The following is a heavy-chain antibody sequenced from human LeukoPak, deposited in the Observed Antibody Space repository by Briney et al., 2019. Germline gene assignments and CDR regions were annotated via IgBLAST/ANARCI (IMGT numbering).Heavy chain of an antibody. J-gene: IGHJ5*02. CDR3: ARETNNRFDP. V-gene: IGHV5-51*01. Sequence: GESLKISCKGSGYSVGSYWIAWVRQMPGKGLEWMGIIYPGDSDTRYSPSFQGQVTISVDKSISTAYLQWSSLKASDTAVYYCARETNNRFDPWGQGTLVTVSS. D-gene: IGHD1/OR15-1a*01. CDR2: IYPGDSDT. CDR1: GYSVGSYW.